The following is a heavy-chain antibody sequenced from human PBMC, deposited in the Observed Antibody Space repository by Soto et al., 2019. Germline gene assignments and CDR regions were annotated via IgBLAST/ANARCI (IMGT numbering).Heavy chain of an antibody. J-gene: IGHJ6*02. Sequence: QVQLVESGGGVVQPGRSLRLSCAASGFTFSSYGMHWVRQAPGKGLEWVAVISYDGSNKYYADSVKGRFTISRDNSKNTLYLHMNRLRAEDTAVYYCAKDLLAAAGTIYYYGMDVWGQGTTVTVSS. V-gene: IGHV3-30*18. CDR2: ISYDGSNK. CDR1: GFTFSSYG. D-gene: IGHD6-13*01. CDR3: AKDLLAAAGTIYYYGMDV.